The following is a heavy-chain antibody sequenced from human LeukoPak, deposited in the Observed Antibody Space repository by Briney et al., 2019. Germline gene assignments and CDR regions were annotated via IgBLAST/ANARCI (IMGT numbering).Heavy chain of an antibody. D-gene: IGHD3-22*01. CDR1: GFTFSSYA. CDR3: AREGDSPLYYYYYGMDV. V-gene: IGHV3-33*08. CDR2: IWYDGSNK. Sequence: GGSLRLSCAASGFTFSSYAMSWVRQAPGKGLEWVAVIWYDGSNKYYADSVKGRFTISRDNSKNTLYLQMNSLRAEDTAVYYCAREGDSPLYYYYYGMDVWGQGTTVTVSS. J-gene: IGHJ6*02.